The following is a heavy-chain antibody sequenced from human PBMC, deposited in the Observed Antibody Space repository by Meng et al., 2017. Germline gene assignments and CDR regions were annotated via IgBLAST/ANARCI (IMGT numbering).Heavy chain of an antibody. J-gene: IGHJ2*01. Sequence: QGQLVESGVGVVQPGRSLRLSGAASGFTFSSYGMHWVRQAPGKGLEWVAVIWYDGSNKYYADSVKGRFTISRDNSKNTLYLQMNSLRAEDTAVYYCARGLSTTYWYFDLWGRGTLVTVSS. CDR3: ARGLSTTYWYFDL. CDR1: GFTFSSYG. V-gene: IGHV3-33*01. CDR2: IWYDGSNK. D-gene: IGHD2/OR15-2a*01.